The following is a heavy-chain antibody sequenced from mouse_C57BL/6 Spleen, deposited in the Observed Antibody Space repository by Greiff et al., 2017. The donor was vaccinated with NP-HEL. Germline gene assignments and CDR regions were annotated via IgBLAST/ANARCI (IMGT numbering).Heavy chain of an antibody. V-gene: IGHV2-2*01. CDR1: GFSLTSYG. CDR3: ARGATVPLDY. Sequence: QVQLKQSGPGLVQPSQSLSITCTVSGFSLTSYGVHWVRQSPGKGLEWLGVIWSGGSTDYNAAFISRLSISKDNSKSQVFFKMNSLQADDTAIYYCARGATVPLDYWGQGTTLTVSS. CDR2: IWSGGST. D-gene: IGHD1-1*01. J-gene: IGHJ2*01.